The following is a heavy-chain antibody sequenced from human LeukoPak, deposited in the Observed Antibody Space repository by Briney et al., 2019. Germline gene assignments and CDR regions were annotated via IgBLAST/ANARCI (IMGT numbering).Heavy chain of an antibody. CDR3: ARVPATVTTAYRVDY. CDR2: ISAYNGNT. Sequence: ASVKVSCKASGYTFTSYGISRVRQAPGQGLEWMGWISAYNGNTNYAQKLQGRVTMTTDTSTSTAYMELRSLRSDDTAVYYCARVPATVTTAYRVDYWGQGTLVTVSS. CDR1: GYTFTSYG. V-gene: IGHV1-18*01. J-gene: IGHJ4*02. D-gene: IGHD4-11*01.